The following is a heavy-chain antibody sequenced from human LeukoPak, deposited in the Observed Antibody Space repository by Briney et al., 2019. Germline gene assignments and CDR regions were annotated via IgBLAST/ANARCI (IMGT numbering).Heavy chain of an antibody. CDR2: VYYNGPT. CDR1: GASITSRSYY. CDR3: ARDYYDSSGYYYGRRFDP. Sequence: PSETLSLTCTVSGASITSRSYYWGWVRQSPGKGLEWIGSVYYNGPTYYNPSLRSRITISRDTSKNQFSLRLSSVTAADTAVYYCARDYYDSSGYYYGRRFDPWGQGTLVTVSS. V-gene: IGHV4-39*02. D-gene: IGHD3-22*01. J-gene: IGHJ5*02.